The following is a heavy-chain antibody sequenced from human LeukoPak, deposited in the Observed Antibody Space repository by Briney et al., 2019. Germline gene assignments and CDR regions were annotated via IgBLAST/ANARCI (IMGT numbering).Heavy chain of an antibody. CDR2: ISGSGSPT. V-gene: IGHV3-11*01. CDR3: ASQGWGSYWGDAFDI. D-gene: IGHD1-26*01. J-gene: IGHJ3*02. CDR1: GFTFSDYY. Sequence: GGSLRLSCAASGFTFSDYYMSWIRQAPGRGLEWVSYISGSGSPTYNADSVKGRFTVSRDNAKNSLYLQMNSLRAEDTAVYYCASQGWGSYWGDAFDIWGQGTMVTVSS.